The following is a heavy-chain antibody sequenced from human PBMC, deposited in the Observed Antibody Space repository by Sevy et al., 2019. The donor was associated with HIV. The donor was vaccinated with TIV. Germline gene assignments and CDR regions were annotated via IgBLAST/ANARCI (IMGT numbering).Heavy chain of an antibody. CDR2: ISYDGSNK. V-gene: IGHV3-30*18. D-gene: IGHD3-10*01. J-gene: IGHJ4*02. Sequence: GGSLRLSCAASGFTFSSYGMHWVRQAPGKGLEWVAVISYDGSNKYYAESVKGRFTISRDNSKNTLYLQMNSLRAEDTAVYYCAKDAAGRNWGQGTLVTVSS. CDR3: AKDAAGRN. CDR1: GFTFSSYG.